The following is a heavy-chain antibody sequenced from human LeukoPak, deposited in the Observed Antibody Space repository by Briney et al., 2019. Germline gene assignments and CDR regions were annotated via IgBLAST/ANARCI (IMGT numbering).Heavy chain of an antibody. V-gene: IGHV3-30*04. D-gene: IGHD6-19*01. J-gene: IGHJ3*02. CDR1: GFTFSSYA. Sequence: GRSLRLSCAASGFTFSSYAMHWVRQAPGKGLEWVAVISYDGSNKYYADSVKGRFTISRDNSKNTLYLQMNSLRAEDTAVYYCARDEHGSGWFGAFDIWGQGTMVTVSS. CDR2: ISYDGSNK. CDR3: ARDEHGSGWFGAFDI.